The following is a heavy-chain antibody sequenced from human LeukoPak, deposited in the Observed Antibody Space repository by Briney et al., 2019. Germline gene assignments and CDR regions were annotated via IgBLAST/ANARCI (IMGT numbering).Heavy chain of an antibody. CDR3: ASDRIEVDAFDI. J-gene: IGHJ3*02. CDR2: IYTSGST. CDR1: GGSISSNSYF. D-gene: IGHD2-15*01. Sequence: SETLSLTCTVSGGSISSNSYFWSWIRQPAGKGLEWIGRIYTSGSTNYNPSPKSRVTISVDTSKNQFSLKLSSVTAADTAVYYCASDRIEVDAFDIWGQGTMVTVSS. V-gene: IGHV4-61*02.